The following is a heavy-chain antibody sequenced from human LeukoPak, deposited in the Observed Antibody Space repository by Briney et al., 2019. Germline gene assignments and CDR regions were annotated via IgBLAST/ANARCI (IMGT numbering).Heavy chain of an antibody. CDR1: GFTFEDYA. D-gene: IGHD3-22*01. CDR2: ISWNSGSI. J-gene: IGHJ4*02. CDR3: AKGVDSSGYYYYFDY. Sequence: GRSLRLSRAASGFTFEDYAMHWVRQAPGKGLEWVSRISWNSGSIGYADSVKGRFTISRDNAKNSLYLQMNSLRAEDMALYYCAKGVDSSGYYYYFDYWGQGTLVTVSS. V-gene: IGHV3-9*03.